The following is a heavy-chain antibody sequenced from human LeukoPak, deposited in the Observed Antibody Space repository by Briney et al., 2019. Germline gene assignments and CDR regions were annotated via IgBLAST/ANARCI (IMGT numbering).Heavy chain of an antibody. Sequence: SETLSLTCTVSGGSISTNSYYWGWIRQPPGKGLEWIGSIYYSGSTYYNPSLKNRVTISVDTSKNQFSLKLSSVTAADTAVYYCARDNSVMYRSGSYPFDYWGQGTLDTVSS. V-gene: IGHV4-39*07. CDR1: GGSISTNSYY. J-gene: IGHJ4*02. D-gene: IGHD3-10*01. CDR3: ARDNSVMYRSGSYPFDY. CDR2: IYYSGST.